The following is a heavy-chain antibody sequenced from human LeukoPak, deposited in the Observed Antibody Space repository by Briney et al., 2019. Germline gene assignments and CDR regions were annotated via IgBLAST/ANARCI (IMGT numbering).Heavy chain of an antibody. V-gene: IGHV3-30*04. CDR3: ARDVGKDTITTEIAY. Sequence: GRSLRLSCAASGFTLSSYSMSWVRQAPGKGLEWVAVISSDGKSKNHADSVKGRFTISRDKSTLFLDMNDLRAEDTALYYCARDVGKDTITTEIAYWGQGTLVTVSS. CDR1: GFTLSSYS. CDR2: ISSDGKSK. J-gene: IGHJ4*02. D-gene: IGHD4-11*01.